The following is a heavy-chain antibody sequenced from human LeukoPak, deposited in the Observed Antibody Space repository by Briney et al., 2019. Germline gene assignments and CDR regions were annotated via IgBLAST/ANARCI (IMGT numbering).Heavy chain of an antibody. CDR3: ARGGYSYGLDY. J-gene: IGHJ4*02. Sequence: SETLSLTCTVSGGSISSGDYYWSWIRQPPGKGLEWIGYIYYSGSIHYNPSLKSRVTISVDTSKNQFSLKLSSVTAADTAVYFCARGGYSYGLDYWGQGTLVTVSS. D-gene: IGHD5-18*01. V-gene: IGHV4-30-4*01. CDR1: GGSISSGDYY. CDR2: IYYSGSI.